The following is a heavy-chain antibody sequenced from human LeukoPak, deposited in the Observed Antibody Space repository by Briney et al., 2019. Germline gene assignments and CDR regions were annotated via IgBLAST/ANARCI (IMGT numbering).Heavy chain of an antibody. Sequence: SETLSLTCAVYGGSFSGYYGSWIRQPPGKGLEWIGEINHSGSTNYNPSLKSRVTISVDTSKNQFSLKLSSVTAADTAVYYCARGIGYCSSTSCYYYYGMDVWGQGTTVTVSS. CDR1: GGSFSGYY. D-gene: IGHD2-2*01. V-gene: IGHV4-34*01. CDR2: INHSGST. J-gene: IGHJ6*02. CDR3: ARGIGYCSSTSCYYYYGMDV.